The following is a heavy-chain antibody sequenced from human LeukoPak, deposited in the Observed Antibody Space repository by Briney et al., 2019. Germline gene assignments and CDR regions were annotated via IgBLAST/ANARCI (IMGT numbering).Heavy chain of an antibody. Sequence: QAGGSLRLXCAASGFTFSDHYMDWVRQAPGKGLEWVGRSRDKASSYTTEYAASVKGRFTISRDDSKNSLYLQVNSLKTEDTAVYYCARGFCSGGTCYSGDYWGQGTLVTVSS. D-gene: IGHD2-15*01. CDR2: SRDKASSYTT. CDR1: GFTFSDHY. V-gene: IGHV3-72*01. CDR3: ARGFCSGGTCYSGDY. J-gene: IGHJ4*02.